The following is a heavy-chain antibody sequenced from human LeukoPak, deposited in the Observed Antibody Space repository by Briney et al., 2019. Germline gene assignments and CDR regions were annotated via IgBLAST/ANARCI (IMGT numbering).Heavy chain of an antibody. Sequence: PRGSLRLSCAASGFTFSSYSMNWVRQAPGKGLEWVSYISSSSSTIYYADSVRGRFTISRDNAKNSLYLQMNSLRAEDTAVYYCAREMDYYGMDVWGQGTTVTVSS. CDR2: ISSSSSTI. CDR3: AREMDYYGMDV. J-gene: IGHJ6*02. D-gene: IGHD2-8*01. CDR1: GFTFSSYS. V-gene: IGHV3-48*01.